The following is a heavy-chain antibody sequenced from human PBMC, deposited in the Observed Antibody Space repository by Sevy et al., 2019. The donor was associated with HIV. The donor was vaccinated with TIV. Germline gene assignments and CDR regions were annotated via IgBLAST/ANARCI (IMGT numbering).Heavy chain of an antibody. CDR3: ARDPYARRGFDY. Sequence: ASVKVSCKASGYTFNTFTIHWLRQAPGQSLVWMGWLNPGNGNTKSAQHFRGRVTITRDTSARTAYLELTGLTSEDTAGYFCARDPYARRGFDYWGQGTLVTVSS. CDR1: GYTFNTFT. CDR2: LNPGNGNT. D-gene: IGHD3-16*01. V-gene: IGHV1-3*01. J-gene: IGHJ4*02.